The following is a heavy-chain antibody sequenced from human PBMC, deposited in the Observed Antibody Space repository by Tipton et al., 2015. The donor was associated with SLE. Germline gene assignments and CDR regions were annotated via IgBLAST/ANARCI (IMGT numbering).Heavy chain of an antibody. CDR2: IYYSGYT. CDR1: GDSISNYY. Sequence: TLSLTCTVSGDSISNYYWSWIRQPPGKGLEWIGYIYYSGYTNYNPSLKSRLTISLDTSKNQFSLKLSSVTAADTAVYYCARRADGFDIWGQGTMVTVSS. J-gene: IGHJ3*02. CDR3: ARRADGFDI. V-gene: IGHV4-59*01.